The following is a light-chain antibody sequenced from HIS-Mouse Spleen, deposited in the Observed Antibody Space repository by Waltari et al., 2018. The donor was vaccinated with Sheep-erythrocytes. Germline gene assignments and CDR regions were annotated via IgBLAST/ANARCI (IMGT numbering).Light chain of an antibody. CDR1: QGISSA. J-gene: IGKJ1*01. V-gene: IGKV1D-13*01. CDR3: QQFNNYPRT. Sequence: AIQLTQSPPSLSASVGGRGTLPCRASQGISSALAWYQQKPGKAPKLLIYDASSLESGVPSRFSGSGSGTDFTLTISSLQPEDFATYYCQQFNNYPRTFGQGTKVEIK. CDR2: DAS.